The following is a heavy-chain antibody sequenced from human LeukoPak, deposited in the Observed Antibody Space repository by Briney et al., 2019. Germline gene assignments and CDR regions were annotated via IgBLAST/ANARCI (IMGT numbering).Heavy chain of an antibody. J-gene: IGHJ5*02. CDR1: GGSISTSIYY. Sequence: SETLSLTCTVSGGSISTSIYYWGWIRQPPGKGLEWIGSIYYSGSTYYNSSLKSRVTISVDTSKNQFSLNLSSVTAADTAVYYWARARSLDPGPSSRYNWFDPWGQGTLVTVSS. V-gene: IGHV4-39*01. CDR2: IYYSGST. D-gene: IGHD3-3*02. CDR3: ARARSLDPGPSSRYNWFDP.